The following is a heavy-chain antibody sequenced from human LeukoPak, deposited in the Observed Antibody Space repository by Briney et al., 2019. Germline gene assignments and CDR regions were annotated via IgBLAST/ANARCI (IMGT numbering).Heavy chain of an antibody. D-gene: IGHD6-19*01. CDR3: ARDLYSSGWYVVY. CDR2: IYSGGST. J-gene: IGHJ4*02. CDR1: GFTVSSNY. Sequence: GGSLRLSCAASGFTVSSNYMSWVRQAPGKGLEWVSVIYSGGSTYYADSVKGRFTISRDNSKNTLYLQMNRLRAEDTAVYYCARDLYSSGWYVVYWGQGTLVTVSS. V-gene: IGHV3-66*01.